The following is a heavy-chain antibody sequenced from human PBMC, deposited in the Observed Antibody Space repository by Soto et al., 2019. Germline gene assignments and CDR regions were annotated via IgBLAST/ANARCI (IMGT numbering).Heavy chain of an antibody. CDR1: GFTFSSYG. V-gene: IGHV3-33*01. CDR2: IWYDGSNK. CDR3: AREGFGVAANYYYYGMDV. Sequence: PGGSLRLSCAASGFTFSSYGMHWVRQAPGKGLEWVAVIWYDGSNKYYADSVKGRFTISRDNSKNTLYLQMNSLRAEDTAVYYCAREGFGVAANYYYYGMDVWGQGTTVTVSS. D-gene: IGHD2-15*01. J-gene: IGHJ6*02.